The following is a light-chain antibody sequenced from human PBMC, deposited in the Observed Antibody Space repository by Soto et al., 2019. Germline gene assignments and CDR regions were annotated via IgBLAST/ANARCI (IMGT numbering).Light chain of an antibody. J-gene: IGKJ1*01. Sequence: DIQMTQSPSTLSASVGDRVTITCRASQSCGTSLAWYQQRPGKAPNLLIYKASNLESGVPSRFSGSGSGTEFTITISSVQPDDYATYYCQQYNNYWTFGQGTKVEIK. CDR1: QSCGTS. V-gene: IGKV1-5*03. CDR3: QQYNNYWT. CDR2: KAS.